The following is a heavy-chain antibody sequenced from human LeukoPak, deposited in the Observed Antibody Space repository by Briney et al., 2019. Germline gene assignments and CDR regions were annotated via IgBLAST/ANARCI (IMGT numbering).Heavy chain of an antibody. V-gene: IGHV1-46*01. CDR2: INPSGGDT. D-gene: IGHD3-22*01. CDR1: GYTFTTYY. CDR3: ARGSFAGTGGYYASNPFFDY. Sequence: ASVKVSCKASGYTFTTYYIHWVRQAPGQGFEWVGIINPSGGDTKYAQKFQGRVTLIRDTSTSTVSMELSSLRSEDTAVYYCARGSFAGTGGYYASNPFFDYWGQGTLVTVSS. J-gene: IGHJ4*02.